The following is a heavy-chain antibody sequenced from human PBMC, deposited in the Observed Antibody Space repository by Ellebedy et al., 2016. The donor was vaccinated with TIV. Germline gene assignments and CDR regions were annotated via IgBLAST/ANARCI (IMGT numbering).Heavy chain of an antibody. CDR1: GGSISTYY. J-gene: IGHJ5*02. CDR2: IYYSGYT. D-gene: IGHD2-15*01. Sequence: MPSETLSLTCTVSGGSISTYYWSWIRQPPGQGLEWIGYIYYSGYTEYNPSLKSRVTISLDTSKDQFSLRLSSVTAADTAVYYCARTVVAANNWFDPWGQGTLVTVSS. CDR3: ARTVVAANNWFDP. V-gene: IGHV4-59*08.